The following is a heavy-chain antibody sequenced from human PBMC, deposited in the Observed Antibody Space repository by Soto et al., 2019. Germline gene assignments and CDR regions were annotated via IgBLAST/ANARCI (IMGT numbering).Heavy chain of an antibody. CDR1: GGTFSSYA. V-gene: IGHV1-69*12. J-gene: IGHJ4*02. CDR2: IIPIFGTA. CDR3: SRVVKQWEPEPSCFDY. D-gene: IGHD1-26*01. Sequence: QVQLVQSGAEVKKPGSSVKVSCKASGGTFSSYAISWVRQAPGQGLEWMGGIIPIFGTANYAQKFQGRFTITADESTSPAYMELSSLRSEDTAVYYCSRVVKQWEPEPSCFDYRGRCTLVTVSS.